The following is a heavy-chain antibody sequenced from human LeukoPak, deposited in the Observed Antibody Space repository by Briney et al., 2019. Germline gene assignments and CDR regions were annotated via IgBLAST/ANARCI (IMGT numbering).Heavy chain of an antibody. J-gene: IGHJ3*02. D-gene: IGHD3-22*01. CDR2: IYYSGST. V-gene: IGHV4-38-2*02. CDR1: GYSISSGYY. CDR3: ARSITMIVFFDAFDI. Sequence: SETLSLTCTVSGYSISSGYYWGWIRQPPGKGLEWIGYIYYSGSTNYNPSLKSRVTISVDTSKNQFSLKLSSVTAADTAVYYCARSITMIVFFDAFDIWGQGTMVTVSS.